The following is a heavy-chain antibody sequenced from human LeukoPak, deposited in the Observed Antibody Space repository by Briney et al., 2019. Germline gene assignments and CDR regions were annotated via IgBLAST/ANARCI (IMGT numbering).Heavy chain of an antibody. CDR1: CGSISSNY. D-gene: IGHD2-15*01. CDR2: IYYSGGT. V-gene: IGHV4-59*01. Sequence: SETLSLTCTVSCGSISSNYWSWIRQPPGTGLEWAGYIYYSGGTTYNPSLRSRVTISVDTSKNPFSLKLSSVTAADTGVHYSARVSSGFVVAPTGCFDHWGQGTLVTVSS. CDR3: ARVSSGFVVAPTGCFDH. J-gene: IGHJ4*02.